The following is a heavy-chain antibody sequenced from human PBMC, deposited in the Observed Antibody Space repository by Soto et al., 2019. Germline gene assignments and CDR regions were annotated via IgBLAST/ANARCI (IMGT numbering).Heavy chain of an antibody. CDR1: DFTFRNYW. CDR2: IKPDGSAT. D-gene: IGHD3-16*01. V-gene: IGHV3-7*03. J-gene: IGHJ4*02. Sequence: GGSLRLSCATSDFTFRNYWMNWVRQAPGKGLEWVANIKPDGSATNYVDSVKGRFTISRDNVRNSVSLQMNSLRVEDTAVYFCFGGNGGPQWGQGTLVTVSS. CDR3: FGGNGGPQ.